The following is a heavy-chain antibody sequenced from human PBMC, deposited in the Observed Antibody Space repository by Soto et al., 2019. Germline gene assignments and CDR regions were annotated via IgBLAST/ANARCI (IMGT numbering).Heavy chain of an antibody. J-gene: IGHJ4*02. CDR3: ARQIYDSDTGPNFQYYFTS. CDR2: IDPSDSQT. V-gene: IGHV5-10-1*01. CDR1: GYSFCGSC. Sequence: PXESLVLASKGSGYSFCGSCIPWVRQKPGKGLEWMGRIDPSDSQTYYSPSFRGHVTISVTKSITTVFLQWSSLRAADTAMYYCARQIYDSDTGPNFQYYFTSWVRGNPVTVSS. D-gene: IGHD3-22*01.